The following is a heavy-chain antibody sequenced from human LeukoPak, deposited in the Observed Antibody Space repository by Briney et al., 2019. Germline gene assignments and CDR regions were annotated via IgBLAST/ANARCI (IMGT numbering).Heavy chain of an antibody. J-gene: IGHJ3*02. Sequence: GESLKISCKGSGYRFTSYWIGWGRQMPGKGLEWMGIIYPGDSDTRYSPSFQGQVTISADKSISTAYLQWSSLKASDTAMYYCARQPNYYDTRGYLSHAFDIWGQGTMVTVSS. D-gene: IGHD3-22*01. CDR2: IYPGDSDT. CDR1: GYRFTSYW. V-gene: IGHV5-51*01. CDR3: ARQPNYYDTRGYLSHAFDI.